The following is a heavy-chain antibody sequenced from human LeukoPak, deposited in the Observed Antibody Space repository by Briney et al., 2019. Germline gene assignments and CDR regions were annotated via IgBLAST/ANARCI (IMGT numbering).Heavy chain of an antibody. J-gene: IGHJ4*02. D-gene: IGHD3-22*01. CDR1: GGSISSSSYY. CDR2: IYYSGST. V-gene: IGHV4-39*07. Sequence: SETLSLTCTVSGGSISSSSYYWGWIRQPPGKGLEWIGSIYYSGSTNYNPSLKSRVTISVDTSKKQFSLKLSSVTAADTAVYYCARSRYYYDSSGSDYWGQGTLVTVSS. CDR3: ARSRYYYDSSGSDY.